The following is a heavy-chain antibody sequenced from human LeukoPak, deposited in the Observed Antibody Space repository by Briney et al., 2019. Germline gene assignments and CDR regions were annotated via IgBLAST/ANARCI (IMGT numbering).Heavy chain of an antibody. D-gene: IGHD3-10*01. CDR1: GGSISSYY. J-gene: IGHJ4*02. CDR2: IYYSGST. CDR3: ARVNYGSGSYRRDLRFDY. Sequence: PSETLSLTCTVSGGSISSYYWSWIRQPPGKGLEWIGYIYYSGSTNYNPSLKSRVTISVDTSKNQFSLKLSSVTAADPAVYYCARVNYGSGSYRRDLRFDYWGQGTLVTVSS. V-gene: IGHV4-59*01.